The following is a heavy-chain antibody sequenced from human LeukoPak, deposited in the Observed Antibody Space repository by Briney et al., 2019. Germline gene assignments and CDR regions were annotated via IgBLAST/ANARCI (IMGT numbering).Heavy chain of an antibody. CDR2: MNPNSGNT. CDR3: ARRPSCSGGSCYNVPRNWFDP. CDR1: GYTFTSYD. Sequence: GASVKVSCKASGYTFTSYDINWVRQATGQGLEWMGWMNPNSGNTGYAQKFQGRVTMTRNTSISTAYMELSSLRSEDTAVYYCARRPSCSGGSCYNVPRNWFDPWGQGTLVTVSS. J-gene: IGHJ5*02. V-gene: IGHV1-8*01. D-gene: IGHD2-15*01.